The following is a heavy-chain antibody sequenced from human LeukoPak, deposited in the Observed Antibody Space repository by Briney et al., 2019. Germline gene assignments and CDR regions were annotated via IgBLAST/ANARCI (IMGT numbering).Heavy chain of an antibody. CDR2: INPNSGDT. D-gene: IGHD5-12*01. Sequence: ASVKVSCKASGYTFTGYYMHWVRQAPGQGLEWMGWINPNSGDTNYAQKFQGRVTMTRDTSASTAYMELSSLRSEDTAVYYCARGDSGYGYEYFQHWGQGTLVTVSS. CDR1: GYTFTGYY. V-gene: IGHV1-2*02. J-gene: IGHJ1*01. CDR3: ARGDSGYGYEYFQH.